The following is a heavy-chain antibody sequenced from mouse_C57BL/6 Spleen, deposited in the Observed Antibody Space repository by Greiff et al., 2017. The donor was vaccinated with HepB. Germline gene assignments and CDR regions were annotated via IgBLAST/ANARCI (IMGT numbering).Heavy chain of an antibody. D-gene: IGHD1-1*01. J-gene: IGHJ4*01. CDR3: TTVVAPYAMDY. Sequence: EVQLQQSGAELVRPGASVKLSCTASGFNIKDYYMHWVKQRPEQGLEWIGRIDPEDGDTEYAPKFQGKATMTADTSSNTTYLQLSSLTSEDTAVYYCTTVVAPYAMDYWGQGTSVTVSS. CDR1: GFNIKDYY. CDR2: IDPEDGDT. V-gene: IGHV14-1*01.